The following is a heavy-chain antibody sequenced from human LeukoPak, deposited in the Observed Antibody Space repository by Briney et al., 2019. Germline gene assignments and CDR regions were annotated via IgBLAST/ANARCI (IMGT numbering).Heavy chain of an antibody. J-gene: IGHJ2*01. CDR2: IKQDGSEK. CDR3: ARSRRYYDSSGYPQGWYFDL. Sequence: PGGSLRLSCAPSGFTFSTYWMSWVRQAPGRGLEWVANIKQDGSEKHYVDSVKGRFTISRDNAKNSLYLQMNSLRAEDTAVYYCARSRRYYDSSGYPQGWYFDLWGRGTLVTVSS. V-gene: IGHV3-7*01. CDR1: GFTFSTYW. D-gene: IGHD3-22*01.